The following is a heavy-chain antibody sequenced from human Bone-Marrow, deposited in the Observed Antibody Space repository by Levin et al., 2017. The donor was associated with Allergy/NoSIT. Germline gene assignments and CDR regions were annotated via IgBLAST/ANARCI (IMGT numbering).Heavy chain of an antibody. CDR2: ISSDGNDK. CDR3: AKSKENDYVWGSSPDY. V-gene: IGHV3-30*18. J-gene: IGHJ4*02. Sequence: GGSLRLSCAASGLSFSSNAMHWARQAPGKGLEWVAVISSDGNDKYYADSVKGRFTISRDNSKNTLYLQMNSLRLEDTAIYYCAKSKENDYVWGSSPDYWGQGTLVTVSS. D-gene: IGHD3-16*01. CDR1: GLSFSSNA.